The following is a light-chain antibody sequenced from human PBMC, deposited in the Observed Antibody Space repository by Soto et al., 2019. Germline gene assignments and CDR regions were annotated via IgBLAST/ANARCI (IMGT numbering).Light chain of an antibody. CDR2: GAS. V-gene: IGKV3-20*01. CDR1: QSVSTSD. CDR3: QQYGSSPPT. Sequence: EIVLTHSPGPLSLSPGERATLACRASQSVSTSDLAWYQQKPGQAPRLLIYGASSRATGIPDRFSGSGSGTDFTLTIRRLEPVGFGVNYCQQYGSSPPTSGQGTKVEIK. J-gene: IGKJ1*01.